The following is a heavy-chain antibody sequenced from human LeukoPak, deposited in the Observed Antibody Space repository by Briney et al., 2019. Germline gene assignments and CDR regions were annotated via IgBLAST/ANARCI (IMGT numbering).Heavy chain of an antibody. CDR3: ARRSGGNSGPFDY. Sequence: GGSLRLSCAASGFTFSRFAMSWVRQAPGKGLEWVSGISGSGGDTYYADSVKGRFTISRDNSRNTVYLQMNCLRAEDTAVYYCARRSGGNSGPFDYWGQGALVTVSS. CDR2: ISGSGGDT. CDR1: GFTFSRFA. D-gene: IGHD4-23*01. V-gene: IGHV3-23*01. J-gene: IGHJ4*02.